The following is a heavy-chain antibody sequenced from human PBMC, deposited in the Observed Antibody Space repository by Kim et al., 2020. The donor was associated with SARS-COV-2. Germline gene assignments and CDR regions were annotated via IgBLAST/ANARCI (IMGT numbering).Heavy chain of an antibody. CDR2: IYYSGST. J-gene: IGHJ4*02. CDR1: GGSISSSSYY. Sequence: SETLSLTCTVSGGSISSSSYYWGWIRQPPGKGLEWIGSIYYSGSTYYNPSLKSRVTISVDTSKNQFSLKLSSVTAADTAVYYCARRIILTGYHGFDYWGQGTLVTVSS. CDR3: ARRIILTGYHGFDY. V-gene: IGHV4-39*01. D-gene: IGHD3-9*01.